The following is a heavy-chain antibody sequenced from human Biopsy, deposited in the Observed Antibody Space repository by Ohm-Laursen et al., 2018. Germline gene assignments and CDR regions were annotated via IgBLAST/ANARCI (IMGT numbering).Heavy chain of an antibody. CDR1: GGSVSDSFHF. CDR3: ARDVKRYCSGTSCYSGYFGMDV. Sequence: GTLSLTCTVSGGSVSDSFHFWSWIRQPPGKGLEWIGDVYYSGTTNYNPSLKSRLTISVDTSKNQFSLNLNSVTAADTAVYFCARDVKRYCSGTSCYSGYFGMDVWGQGTMVTVS. V-gene: IGHV4-61*01. J-gene: IGHJ6*02. D-gene: IGHD2-2*01. CDR2: VYYSGTT.